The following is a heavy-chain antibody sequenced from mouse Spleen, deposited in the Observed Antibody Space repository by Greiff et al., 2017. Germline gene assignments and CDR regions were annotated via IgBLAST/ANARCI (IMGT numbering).Heavy chain of an antibody. J-gene: IGHJ3*01. Sequence: VQLQESGPGLVAPSQSLSITCTVSGFSLTSYGVHWVRQPPGKGLEWLGVIWAGGSTNYNSALMSRLSISKDNSKSQVFLKMNSLQTDDTAMYYCARDDGYSHYWGQGTLVTVSA. CDR2: IWAGGST. CDR1: GFSLTSYG. V-gene: IGHV2-9*02. CDR3: ARDDGYSHY. D-gene: IGHD2-3*01.